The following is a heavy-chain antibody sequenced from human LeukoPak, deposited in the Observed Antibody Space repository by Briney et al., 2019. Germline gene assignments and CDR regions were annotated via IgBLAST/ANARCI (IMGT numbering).Heavy chain of an antibody. D-gene: IGHD7-27*01. Sequence: EASVKVSCKASGYTFTSYGISWVRQAPGQGLEWMGWISAYNGNTNYAQKLQGRVTMTTDTSTSTAYMELRSLRSDDTAAYYCARELTGDSEGDADYWGQGTLVTVSS. V-gene: IGHV1-18*01. CDR1: GYTFTSYG. J-gene: IGHJ4*02. CDR3: ARELTGDSEGDADY. CDR2: ISAYNGNT.